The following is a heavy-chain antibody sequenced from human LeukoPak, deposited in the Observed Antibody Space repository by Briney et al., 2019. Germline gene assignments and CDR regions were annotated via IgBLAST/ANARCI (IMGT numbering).Heavy chain of an antibody. D-gene: IGHD3-22*01. CDR3: ARGTSTYYYDSSGYYAYYYYYYMDV. V-gene: IGHV3-30*02. Sequence: GGSLRLSCVASGFTFSSYGMHWVRQAPGKGLEWVAFIPFDGSNKYYADSVKGRFTFSRDNSKNTLYLQMNSLRAEDTAVYYCARGTSTYYYDSSGYYAYYYYYYMDVWGKGTTVTISS. J-gene: IGHJ6*03. CDR2: IPFDGSNK. CDR1: GFTFSSYG.